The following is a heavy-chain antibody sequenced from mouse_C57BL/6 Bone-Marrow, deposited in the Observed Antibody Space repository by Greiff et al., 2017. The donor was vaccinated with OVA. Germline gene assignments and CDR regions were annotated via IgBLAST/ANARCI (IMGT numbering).Heavy chain of an antibody. Sequence: QVQLQQSGAELVKPGASVKLSCKASGYTFTSYWMHWVKQRPGRGLEWIGRIDPNSGGTKYNEKFKSKATLTVDKPSSTAYMQLSSLTSEDSAVYYCAREVIITTVVVPFDYWGQGTTLTVSS. CDR2: IDPNSGGT. CDR1: GYTFTSYW. D-gene: IGHD1-1*01. V-gene: IGHV1-72*01. CDR3: AREVIITTVVVPFDY. J-gene: IGHJ2*01.